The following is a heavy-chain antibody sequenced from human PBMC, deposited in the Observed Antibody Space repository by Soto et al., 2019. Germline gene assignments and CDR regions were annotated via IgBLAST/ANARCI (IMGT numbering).Heavy chain of an antibody. CDR1: GGSVSSGSYY. CDR2: IYYSGST. CDR3: ARDIVVVTAIPSFRAFDI. J-gene: IGHJ3*02. Sequence: QVQLQESGPGLVKPSETLSLTCTVSGGSVSSGSYYWSWIRQPPGKGLEWIGYIYYSGSTNYNPSLKSRVTLSVDTSKNQFSLKLSSVTAADTAVYYCARDIVVVTAIPSFRAFDIWGQGTMVTVSS. D-gene: IGHD2-21*02. V-gene: IGHV4-61*01.